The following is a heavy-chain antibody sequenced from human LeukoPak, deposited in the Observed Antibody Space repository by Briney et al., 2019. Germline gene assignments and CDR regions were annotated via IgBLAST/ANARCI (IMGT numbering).Heavy chain of an antibody. CDR3: AKARGFGELLPLTH. Sequence: GGSLRLSCAASGFTFDDYAMHWVRQAPGKGLEWVSGISWNSGSIGYADSVKGRFTISRDNAKNSLYLQMNNLRAEDTDLYYCAKARGFGELLPLTHWGQGTLVTVSS. CDR1: GFTFDDYA. CDR2: ISWNSGSI. J-gene: IGHJ4*02. V-gene: IGHV3-9*01. D-gene: IGHD3-10*01.